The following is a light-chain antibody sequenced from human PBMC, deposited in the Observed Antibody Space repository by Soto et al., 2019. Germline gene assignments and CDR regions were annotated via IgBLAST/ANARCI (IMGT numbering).Light chain of an antibody. V-gene: IGKV1-5*03. CDR1: QSISSW. CDR3: QQYNSYSWT. Sequence: DIQMTQSPSTLSASVGDRVTITCRASQSISSWLAWYQQKPGKAPKLLIYKASSLESGVPSRFSGSGSGTDFTLTISSLQPDDFATYYCQQYNSYSWTLGQGTMVEIK. CDR2: KAS. J-gene: IGKJ1*01.